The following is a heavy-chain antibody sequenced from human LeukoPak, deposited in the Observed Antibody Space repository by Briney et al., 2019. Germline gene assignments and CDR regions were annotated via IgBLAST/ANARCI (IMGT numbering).Heavy chain of an antibody. Sequence: SQTLSLTCTVSGGSISSGASYWTWIRQLPGKGLEWIGYISNSGSTYYNPSLKSRVTISVDTSKNQFSLKLTSVTAADTAVYYCARVRELPAAGGEEDYYYYYYMDVWGKGTTVTVSS. J-gene: IGHJ6*03. CDR1: GGSISSGASY. D-gene: IGHD3-16*01. CDR3: ARVRELPAAGGEEDYYYYYYMDV. CDR2: ISNSGST. V-gene: IGHV4-31*03.